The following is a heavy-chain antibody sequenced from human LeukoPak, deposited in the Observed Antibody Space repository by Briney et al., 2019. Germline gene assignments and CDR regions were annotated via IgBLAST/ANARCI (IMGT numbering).Heavy chain of an antibody. CDR3: ARVGASYGALDY. Sequence: PGGSLRLSCAASGVTFSTFEVSWVRQAPGKGLEWVSFISSSGSTIFYADSVKGRFTISRDNARNSLYLQMNSLRSEDTAIYYCARVGASYGALDYWGQGALVTVSS. J-gene: IGHJ4*02. D-gene: IGHD1-26*01. V-gene: IGHV3-48*03. CDR2: ISSSGSTI. CDR1: GVTFSTFE.